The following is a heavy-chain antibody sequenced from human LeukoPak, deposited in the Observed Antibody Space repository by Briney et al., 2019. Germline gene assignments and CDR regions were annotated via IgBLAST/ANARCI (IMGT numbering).Heavy chain of an antibody. V-gene: IGHV3-30*02. CDR2: IRDDGSNK. J-gene: IGHJ6*03. D-gene: IGHD3-16*01. CDR3: AKDRYVDYYYYIDV. Sequence: GGSLRLSCAASGCTFSSYGMQWVRQAGGKGVGWGAFIRDDGSNKYYADFVKGGFTISRDNCKNTLYLQMNRVRAEDTAVYYCAKDRYVDYYYYIDVWGKGTPVTVSS. CDR1: GCTFSSYG.